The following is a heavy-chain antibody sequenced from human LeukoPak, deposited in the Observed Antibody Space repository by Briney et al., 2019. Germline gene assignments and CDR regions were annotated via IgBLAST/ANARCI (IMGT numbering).Heavy chain of an antibody. Sequence: SETLSLTCTVSGGSISSGGYYWSWIRQHPGKGLEWIGYIYYSGSTYYNPSLKSRVTISVDTSKNRFSLKLSSVTAADTAVYYCARGIAAAGPRYYFDYWGQGTLVTVSS. CDR2: IYYSGST. CDR3: ARGIAAAGPRYYFDY. CDR1: GGSISSGGYY. J-gene: IGHJ4*02. D-gene: IGHD6-13*01. V-gene: IGHV4-31*03.